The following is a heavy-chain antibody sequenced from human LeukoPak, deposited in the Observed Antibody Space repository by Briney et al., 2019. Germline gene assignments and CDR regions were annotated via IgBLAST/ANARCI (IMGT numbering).Heavy chain of an antibody. J-gene: IGHJ4*02. CDR1: GYTFTSYD. CDR2: MNANSGHT. CDR3: ARGGSYIDY. Sequence: ASVKVSCKASGYTFTSYDINWVRQAPGQGLEWMGWMNANSGHTDYAQMFQGRVTMTRNTSTNTAYMELSSLRSDDTAVYYCARGGSYIDYWGQGTLITVSS. V-gene: IGHV1-8*01. D-gene: IGHD1-26*01.